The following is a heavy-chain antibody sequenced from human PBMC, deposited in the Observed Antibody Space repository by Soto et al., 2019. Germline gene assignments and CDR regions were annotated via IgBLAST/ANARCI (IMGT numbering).Heavy chain of an antibody. CDR1: GFTFSSYA. Sequence: EVQLLESGGGLVQPGGSLRLSCAASGFTFSSYAMSWVRQAPGKGLVWVSAISGSGGSTYYADSVKGRFTISRDNSKNTMYLQMNSLRDEDTAVYYCAKDHPEYIVVVPAAPPNYYYYMDVWGKGTTVTVSS. V-gene: IGHV3-23*01. CDR2: ISGSGGST. D-gene: IGHD2-2*01. J-gene: IGHJ6*03. CDR3: AKDHPEYIVVVPAAPPNYYYYMDV.